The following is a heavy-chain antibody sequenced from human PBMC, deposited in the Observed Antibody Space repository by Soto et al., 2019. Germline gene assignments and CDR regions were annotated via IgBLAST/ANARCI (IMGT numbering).Heavy chain of an antibody. D-gene: IGHD5-12*01. CDR2: IYYSGSS. Sequence: QVQLQESGPGLVKPSETLSLTCTVSGASVSTDGYYWSWIRQPPGRTLEWIGYIYYSGSSGYNPSLKSRVHGSVRTSQKQFSLITSSVTASDQGVYFLAAPNRISPVANTYYHSLDVWGQGTTVTVSS. V-gene: IGHV4-61*08. J-gene: IGHJ6*02. CDR3: AAPNRISPVANTYYHSLDV. CDR1: GASVSTDGYY.